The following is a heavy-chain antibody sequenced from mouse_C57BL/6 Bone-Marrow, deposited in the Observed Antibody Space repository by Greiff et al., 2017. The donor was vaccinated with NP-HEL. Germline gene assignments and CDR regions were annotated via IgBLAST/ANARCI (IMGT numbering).Heavy chain of an antibody. CDR1: GFTFSSYG. J-gene: IGHJ3*01. CDR3: ARQGYQFAY. V-gene: IGHV5-6*01. CDR2: ISSGGSYT. Sequence: EVKLMESGGDLVKPGGSLKLSCAASGFTFSSYGMSWVRQTPDKRLEWVATISSGGSYTYYPDSVKGRFTISRDNAKNTLYLPMSSLKSEDTAMYYCARQGYQFAYWGQGTLVTVSA. D-gene: IGHD2-2*01.